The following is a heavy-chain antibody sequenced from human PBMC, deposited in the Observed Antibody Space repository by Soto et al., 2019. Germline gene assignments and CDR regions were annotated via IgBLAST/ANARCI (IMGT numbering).Heavy chain of an antibody. CDR1: GDSISSSTYF. D-gene: IGHD1-26*01. CDR3: ATQEVGGSYVYTFDP. J-gene: IGHJ5*02. Sequence: PSETLSLTCTVSGDSISSSTYFWGWIRQPPGKGLEWIGSVDYSGTTYYNPSLKSRVTISVDTSKNQFSLKLSSVTAADTAVYYCATQEVGGSYVYTFDPWGQGTLVTVSS. V-gene: IGHV4-39*01. CDR2: VDYSGTT.